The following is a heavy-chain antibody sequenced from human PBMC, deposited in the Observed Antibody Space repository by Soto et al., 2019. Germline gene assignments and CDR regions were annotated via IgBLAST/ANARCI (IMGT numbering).Heavy chain of an antibody. CDR3: AKDSWAIFGVPAGDYYAMDV. J-gene: IGHJ6*02. D-gene: IGHD3-3*01. V-gene: IGHV3-23*01. CDR1: GFTFENYA. CDR2: ISGSGGTT. Sequence: GVLRLSCVASGFTFENYAMSWVRQAPGKGLEWVSAISGSGGTTYYSDSVKGRFTISRDNSKNTVYLQMNDLRVEDAAEYFCAKDSWAIFGVPAGDYYAMDVWGQGNTVTVSS.